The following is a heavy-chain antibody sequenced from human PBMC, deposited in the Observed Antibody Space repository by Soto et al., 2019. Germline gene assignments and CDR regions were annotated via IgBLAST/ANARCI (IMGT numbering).Heavy chain of an antibody. D-gene: IGHD6-6*01. CDR2: ISSSGSTI. Sequence: GGSLRLSCAASGCTFSDYYMSWILQAPGRGLEWVSYISSSGSTIYYADSVKGRFTISRDNAKNSLYLQMNSLRAEDTAVYDCARDPASQLLFMDVWGKGTTVTVSS. J-gene: IGHJ6*03. CDR3: ARDPASQLLFMDV. V-gene: IGHV3-11*01. CDR1: GCTFSDYY.